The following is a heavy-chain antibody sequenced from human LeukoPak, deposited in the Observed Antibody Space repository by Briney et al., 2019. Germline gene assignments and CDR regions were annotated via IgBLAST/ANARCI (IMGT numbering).Heavy chain of an antibody. CDR2: IKQDGSEK. Sequence: GGSLRLSCAASGFTFSSYWMSWVRQAPGKGLEWVANIKQDGSEKYYVDSVKGRFTISRDNAKNSLYLQMNSLRAEDTAVYYCARDIGWVVPAAMLSGYGMDVWGKGTTVTVSS. CDR3: ARDIGWVVPAAMLSGYGMDV. V-gene: IGHV3-7*03. CDR1: GFTFSSYW. J-gene: IGHJ6*04. D-gene: IGHD2-2*01.